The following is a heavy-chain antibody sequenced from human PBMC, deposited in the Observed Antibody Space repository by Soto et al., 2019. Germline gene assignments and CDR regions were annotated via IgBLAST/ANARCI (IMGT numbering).Heavy chain of an antibody. J-gene: IGHJ6*02. D-gene: IGHD3-3*01. CDR3: AGGAQYYDFWSGVLSYYYYYGMDV. V-gene: IGHV1-18*01. Sequence: GASVKVSCKASGYTFTSYGISWVRQAPGQGLEWMGWISAYNGNTNYAQKLQGRVTMTTDTSTSTAYMELRSLRSDDTAVYYCAGGAQYYDFWSGVLSYYYYYGMDVWGQGTKVTVSS. CDR2: ISAYNGNT. CDR1: GYTFTSYG.